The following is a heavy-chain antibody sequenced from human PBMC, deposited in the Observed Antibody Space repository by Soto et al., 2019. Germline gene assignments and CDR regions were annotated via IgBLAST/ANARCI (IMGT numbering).Heavy chain of an antibody. CDR2: IYHSGST. CDR3: ARVNTGDYGDYDDAFDI. D-gene: IGHD4-17*01. Sequence: QVQLEESGPGLVKPSGTLSLTCAVSSGSISSSNWWSWVRQPPGKGLEWIGEIYHSGSTNYNPSLKGRVTISVDKSKNQFSLKLSSVTAADTAVYYCARVNTGDYGDYDDAFDIWGQWTMVTVSS. V-gene: IGHV4-4*02. J-gene: IGHJ3*02. CDR1: SGSISSSNW.